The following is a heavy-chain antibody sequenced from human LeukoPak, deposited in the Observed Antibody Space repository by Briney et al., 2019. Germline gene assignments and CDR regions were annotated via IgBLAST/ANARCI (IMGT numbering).Heavy chain of an antibody. Sequence: GASVKVSCKASGGTFSSYAISWVRQAPGQGLEWMGRIIPILGIANYAQKFQGRVTITADESTSTAYMELSSLRSEDTAVYYCARDLGRSYYDSSGHFDYWGQGTLVTVSS. CDR3: ARDLGRSYYDSSGHFDY. CDR1: GGTFSSYA. D-gene: IGHD3-22*01. V-gene: IGHV1-69*04. J-gene: IGHJ4*02. CDR2: IIPILGIA.